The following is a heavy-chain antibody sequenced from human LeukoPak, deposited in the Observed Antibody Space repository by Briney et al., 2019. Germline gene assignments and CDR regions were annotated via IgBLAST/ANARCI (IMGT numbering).Heavy chain of an antibody. J-gene: IGHJ3*02. V-gene: IGHV3-53*01. CDR2: IYSGGST. D-gene: IGHD2-15*01. CDR3: ARDFGGGSSWSRDAFDI. CDR1: GFTVSSNY. Sequence: GGSLRLSCAASGFTVSSNYMSWVRQAPGKGLEWVSVIYSGGSTYYADSVKGRFTISRDNSKNTLYLQMNSLRAEDTAVYYCARDFGGGSSWSRDAFDIWGQGTMVTVSS.